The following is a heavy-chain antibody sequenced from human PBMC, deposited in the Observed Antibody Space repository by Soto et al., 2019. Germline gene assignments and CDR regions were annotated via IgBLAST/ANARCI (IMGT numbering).Heavy chain of an antibody. CDR2: ISSRSSYI. V-gene: IGHV3-21*01. Sequence: GGSLSLSCSASGFTFSNHNMKWVRQAPGKGLEWVSSISSRSSYIYYSDSVKGRFTISRDNAKNSLYLQMNSLRAEDTAVYYCARDNVPSHFFDSWGQGTLVTVSS. CDR3: ARDNVPSHFFDS. D-gene: IGHD2-8*01. CDR1: GFTFSNHN. J-gene: IGHJ4*02.